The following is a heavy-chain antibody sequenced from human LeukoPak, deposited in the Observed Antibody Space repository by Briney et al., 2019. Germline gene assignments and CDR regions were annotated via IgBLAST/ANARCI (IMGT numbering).Heavy chain of an antibody. CDR2: IYYSGST. V-gene: IGHV4-59*01. CDR1: GGSISSYY. D-gene: IGHD3-22*01. J-gene: IGHJ5*02. Sequence: PSETLSLTRTVSGGSISSYYWSWIRQPPGKGLEWIGYIYYSGSTNYNPSLKSRVTISANTSKNQFSLKLSSVTAADTAVYYCAGLGASGNGYLSWFDPWGQGTLVTVSS. CDR3: AGLGASGNGYLSWFDP.